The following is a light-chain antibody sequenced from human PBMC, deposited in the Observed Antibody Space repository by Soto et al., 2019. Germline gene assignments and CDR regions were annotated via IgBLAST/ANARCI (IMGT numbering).Light chain of an antibody. CDR1: QSVSSSY. Sequence: EIVLTQSPGTLSLSRGERATLSCRASQSVSSSYLAWYQQKPGQAPRLLIYGASSRATGIPDRFNGSGSGTDFTLTISRLEPEDFAVYYCQQYDSSPLTFGGGTKVEIK. J-gene: IGKJ4*01. V-gene: IGKV3-20*01. CDR2: GAS. CDR3: QQYDSSPLT.